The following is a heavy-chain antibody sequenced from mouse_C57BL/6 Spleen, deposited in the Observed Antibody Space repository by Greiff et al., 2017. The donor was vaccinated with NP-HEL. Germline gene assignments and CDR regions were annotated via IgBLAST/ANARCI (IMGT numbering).Heavy chain of an antibody. J-gene: IGHJ3*01. CDR3: AREPAYYSNYSSFAY. CDR1: GYAFSSSW. CDR2: IYPGDGDT. Sequence: QVQLKESGPELVKPGASVKISCKASGYAFSSSWMNWVKQRPGKGLEWIGRIYPGDGDTNYNGKFKGKATLTADKSSSTAYMQLSSLTSEDSAVYCCAREPAYYSNYSSFAYWGQGTLVTVSA. V-gene: IGHV1-82*01. D-gene: IGHD2-5*01.